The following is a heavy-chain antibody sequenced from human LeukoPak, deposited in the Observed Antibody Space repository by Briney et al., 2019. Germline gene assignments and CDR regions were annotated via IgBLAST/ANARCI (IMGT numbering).Heavy chain of an antibody. CDR1: GXTFSSYW. CDR2: INSDGSST. Sequence: GGSLRLSWAASGXTFSSYWMHWVRQAPGKGLVWVSRINSDGSSTSYADSVKGRFTISRDNAKNTLYLQMNSLRAEDTAVYYCARGGVPAAIDYWGQGTLVTVSS. J-gene: IGHJ4*02. D-gene: IGHD2-2*01. CDR3: ARGGVPAAIDY. V-gene: IGHV3-74*01.